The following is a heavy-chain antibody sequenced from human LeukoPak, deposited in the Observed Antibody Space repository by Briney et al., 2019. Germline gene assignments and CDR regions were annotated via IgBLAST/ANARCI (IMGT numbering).Heavy chain of an antibody. J-gene: IGHJ6*03. CDR1: GYTFTSFG. CDR2: ISTYNGNT. CDR3: ARDGIYYYYMDV. Sequence: ASVKVSCKASGYTFTSFGITWVRQAPGQGLEWMGWISTYNGNTNYAQKFQGRVTMTTDTSTSTAYMELRSLRSDDTAVYYCARDGIYYYYMDVWGKGTTATVSS. D-gene: IGHD1-26*01. V-gene: IGHV1-18*01.